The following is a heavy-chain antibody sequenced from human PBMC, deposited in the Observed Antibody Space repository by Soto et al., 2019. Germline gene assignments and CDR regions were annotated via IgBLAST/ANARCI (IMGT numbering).Heavy chain of an antibody. D-gene: IGHD2-21*02. V-gene: IGHV4-39*01. J-gene: IGHJ4*02. CDR1: GDSINNRSYY. CDR2: IYYSGST. CDR3: ARQRTSVVTQAYFDS. Sequence: SETLSLTCTVTGDSINNRSYYWGWIRQPPGKGLEWIGSIYYSGSTYNNPSLRSRVSMSVDTSKNQFSLKLRSVTAADTALYYCARQRTSVVTQAYFDSWGQGSLVTVSS.